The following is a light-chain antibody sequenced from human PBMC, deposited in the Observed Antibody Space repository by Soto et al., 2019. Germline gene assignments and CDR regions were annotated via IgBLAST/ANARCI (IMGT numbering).Light chain of an antibody. CDR1: SSNIGSNI. V-gene: IGLV1-44*01. Sequence: QSVLTQPPSASGTPGQRVTISCAGSSSNIGSNIVNWYRQPPGTAPKLLIYSSNQRPSGVPDRFAGSKSGTSASLAISGLQSEDEADYYCAAWEDSLNGVVFGGGTKLTVL. CDR3: AAWEDSLNGVV. CDR2: SSN. J-gene: IGLJ2*01.